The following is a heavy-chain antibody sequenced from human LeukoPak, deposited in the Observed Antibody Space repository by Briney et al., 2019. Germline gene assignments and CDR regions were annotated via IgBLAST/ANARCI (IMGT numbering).Heavy chain of an antibody. D-gene: IGHD3-3*01. V-gene: IGHV3-7*03. CDR1: GFTFGKYW. J-gene: IGHJ4*02. CDR2: IKLDGSEK. Sequence: EGSLRLSCVASGFTFGKYWMSWVRQAPGKGLEWVANIKLDGSEKNYVDSVKGRFTISRDNTKNSLYLQMNSLRVEDTAVFYCARDQYDTWSRRGNFDSWGQGTPVIVSS. CDR3: ARDQYDTWSRRGNFDS.